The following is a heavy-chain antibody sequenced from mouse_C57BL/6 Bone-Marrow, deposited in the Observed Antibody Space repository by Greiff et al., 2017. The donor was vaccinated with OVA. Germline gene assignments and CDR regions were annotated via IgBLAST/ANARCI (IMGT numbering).Heavy chain of an antibody. D-gene: IGHD2-2*01. J-gene: IGHJ2*01. CDR3: ARWLQDYFDY. Sequence: EVKLQQSGPELVKPGASVKISCKASGYTFTDYYMNWVKQSPGKSLEWIGDINPNNGGTSYNQKFKGKATLTVDKSSSTANMELRSLTSEDSAVYYYARWLQDYFDYWGQGTTLTVSS. V-gene: IGHV1-26*01. CDR2: INPNNGGT. CDR1: GYTFTDYY.